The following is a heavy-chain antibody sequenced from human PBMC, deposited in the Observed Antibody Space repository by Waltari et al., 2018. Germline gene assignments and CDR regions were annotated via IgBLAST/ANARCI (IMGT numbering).Heavy chain of an antibody. CDR2: IRGYDGDT. D-gene: IGHD3-22*01. V-gene: IGHV1-18*01. CDR3: ARLYYASAYYNTYLDP. CDR1: GYTFSNYG. J-gene: IGHJ5*02. Sequence: QVQLVQSVAEVRKPGASVKVSFMASGYTFSNYGITWVRQAPGQGLEWMVWIRGYDGDTIYAREFEGRRTVTTDTSTNTAHMELRSLRSDDTAVYYCARLYYASAYYNTYLDPWGQGALVTVSS.